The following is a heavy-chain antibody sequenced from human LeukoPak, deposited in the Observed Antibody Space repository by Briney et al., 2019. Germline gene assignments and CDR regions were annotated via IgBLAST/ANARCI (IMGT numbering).Heavy chain of an antibody. CDR2: ISSSSSTI. Sequence: GGSLRLSCAASGFTFSSYSMNWVRQAPGKGLEWVSYISSSSSTIYYADSVKGRFTISRDNSKNTLYLQMNSLRAEDTAVYYCAAPGYSSSWYWNYWGQGTLVTVSS. D-gene: IGHD6-13*01. J-gene: IGHJ4*02. CDR3: AAPGYSSSWYWNY. V-gene: IGHV3-48*01. CDR1: GFTFSSYS.